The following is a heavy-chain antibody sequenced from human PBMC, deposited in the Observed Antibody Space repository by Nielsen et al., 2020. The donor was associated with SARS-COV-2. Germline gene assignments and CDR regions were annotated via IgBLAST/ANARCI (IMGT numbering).Heavy chain of an antibody. CDR3: ATTRPDGDYVDWYFDL. CDR2: IIPIFGTA. Sequence: SVKVSCKASGGTFSSYAISWVRQAPGQGLEWMGGIIPIFGTANYAQKFQGRVTITADESTSTAYMELSSLRSEDTAVYYCATTRPDGDYVDWYFDLWGRGTLVTVSS. V-gene: IGHV1-69*13. CDR1: GGTFSSYA. J-gene: IGHJ2*01. D-gene: IGHD4-17*01.